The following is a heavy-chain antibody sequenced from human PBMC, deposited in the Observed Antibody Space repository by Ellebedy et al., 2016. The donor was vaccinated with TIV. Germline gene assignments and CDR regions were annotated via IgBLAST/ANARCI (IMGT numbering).Heavy chain of an antibody. V-gene: IGHV1-2*02. CDR2: INPNSGGT. J-gene: IGHJ5*02. Sequence: ASVKVSXXASGYTFTGYYMHWVRQAPGQGLEWMGWINPNSGGTNYAQKFQGRVTMTRDTSISTAYMELSRLRSDDTAVYYCARDVVGLGGNWFDPWGQGTLVTVSS. CDR3: ARDVVGLGGNWFDP. D-gene: IGHD2-21*01. CDR1: GYTFTGYY.